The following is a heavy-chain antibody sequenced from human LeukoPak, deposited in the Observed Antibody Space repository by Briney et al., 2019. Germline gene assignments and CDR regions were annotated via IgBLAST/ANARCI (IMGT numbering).Heavy chain of an antibody. CDR1: GGSISSSSYY. Sequence: KPSETLSLTCTVSGGSISSSSYYWGWIRQPPGKGLEWIGSIYYSGSTYYNPSLKSRVTISVDTSKNQFSLKLSSVTAADTAVYYCARRGGEQWLVQASTYYFDYWGQGTLVTVSS. CDR3: ARRGGEQWLVQASTYYFDY. D-gene: IGHD6-19*01. J-gene: IGHJ4*02. V-gene: IGHV4-39*01. CDR2: IYYSGST.